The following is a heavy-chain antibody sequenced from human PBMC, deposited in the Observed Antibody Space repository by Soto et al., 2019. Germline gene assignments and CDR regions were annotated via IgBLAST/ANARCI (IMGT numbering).Heavy chain of an antibody. CDR2: IYYSGST. D-gene: IGHD3-3*01. CDR1: GGSIGGGDYY. V-gene: IGHV4-30-4*01. Sequence: PSETLSFTCTVSGGSIGGGDYYWSWIRQPPGKGLEWIGYIYYSGSTYYNPSLKSRVTISVDTSKNQFSLKLSSVTAADTAVYYCARVSFGLVINFYYWGQGTLVTVSS. J-gene: IGHJ4*02. CDR3: ARVSFGLVINFYY.